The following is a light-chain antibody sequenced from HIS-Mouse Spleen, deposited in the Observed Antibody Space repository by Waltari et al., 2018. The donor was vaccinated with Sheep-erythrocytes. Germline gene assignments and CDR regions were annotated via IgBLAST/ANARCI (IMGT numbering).Light chain of an antibody. CDR3: QQYNNWPWT. CDR2: GAS. V-gene: IGKV3-15*01. Sequence: EIVMTQSQATLSVSPGERATLSCRASQSVSSNLAWYQQKPGQAPRLLIYGASTRATCIPARFSGSGSGTEFTLTISSMQSEDFAVYYCQQYNNWPWTFGQGTKVEIK. CDR1: QSVSSN. J-gene: IGKJ1*01.